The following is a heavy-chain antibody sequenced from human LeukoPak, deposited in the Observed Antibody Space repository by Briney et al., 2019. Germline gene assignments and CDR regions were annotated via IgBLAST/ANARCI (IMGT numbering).Heavy chain of an antibody. Sequence: GSSVNVSFKASGYTFTSYLINWLRQPPAQGLAGMGLISAYNGKTNYAQKLQGRVTITTDTSTRTASMELRSLRSDDTAVYYCARAMALQWELRPRHDAFDIWGQGTMVTVSS. CDR3: ARAMALQWELRPRHDAFDI. V-gene: IGHV1-18*01. CDR1: GYTFTSYL. D-gene: IGHD1-26*01. J-gene: IGHJ3*02. CDR2: ISAYNGKT.